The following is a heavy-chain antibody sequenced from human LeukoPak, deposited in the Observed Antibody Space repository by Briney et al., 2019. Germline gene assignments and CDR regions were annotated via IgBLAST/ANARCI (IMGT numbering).Heavy chain of an antibody. D-gene: IGHD5-24*01. J-gene: IGHJ4*02. CDR3: ARDFRTQLDGYSPPYHFDY. CDR1: VFTFSSHS. V-gene: IGHV3-21*01. Sequence: VGSLRLSCAASVFTFSSHSMSWVRQAPGKGLEWVSSIDSVSSHIYHAHSMEGRFTISRDNAKNSLFLQMNSLRAEDTAVYYCARDFRTQLDGYSPPYHFDYWGQGALVTVSS. CDR2: IDSVSSHI.